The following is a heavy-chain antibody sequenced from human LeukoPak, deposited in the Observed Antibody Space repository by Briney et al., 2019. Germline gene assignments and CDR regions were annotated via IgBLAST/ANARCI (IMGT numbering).Heavy chain of an antibody. CDR1: GGSISSSSYY. J-gene: IGHJ6*03. CDR3: ARVLADTAMVGGYYYYYYMDV. Sequence: SETLSLTCTVSGGSISSSSYYWGWIRQPPGKGLEWIGSIYYSGSTYYNPSLKSRVTISVDTSKNQFSLKLSSVTAADTAVYYCARVLADTAMVGGYYYYYYMDVWGKGTTVTVSS. CDR2: IYYSGST. V-gene: IGHV4-39*07. D-gene: IGHD5-18*01.